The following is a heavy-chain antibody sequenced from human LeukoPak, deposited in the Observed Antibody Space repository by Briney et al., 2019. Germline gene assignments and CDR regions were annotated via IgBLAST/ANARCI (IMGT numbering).Heavy chain of an antibody. J-gene: IGHJ5*02. D-gene: IGHD2-15*01. CDR1: GYTFTGYY. CDR2: INPSSGGT. CDR3: ARDTGYCSGGSCYGSWFDP. V-gene: IGHV1-2*02. Sequence: ASVKVSCKASGYTFTGYYMHWVRQAPGQGLEWMGWINPSSGGTNYAQKFQGRVTMTRDTSISTAYMELSRLRSDDTAVYYCARDTGYCSGGSCYGSWFDPWGQGTLVTVSS.